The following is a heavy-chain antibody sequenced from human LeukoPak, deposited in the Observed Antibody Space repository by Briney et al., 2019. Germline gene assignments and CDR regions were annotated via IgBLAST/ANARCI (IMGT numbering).Heavy chain of an antibody. D-gene: IGHD1-26*01. J-gene: IGHJ4*02. CDR1: GGSISTYY. V-gene: IGHV4-59*01. Sequence: SETLSLTCTVSGGSISTYYWSWIRQPPGKGLEWIGYIYYSGSTIYNPSLKSRVTISVDTSKNQFSLKLSSVTAADTAVYYCARSSGGSGSWRYYFDYWGQGTLVTVSS. CDR3: ARSSGGSGSWRYYFDY. CDR2: IYYSGST.